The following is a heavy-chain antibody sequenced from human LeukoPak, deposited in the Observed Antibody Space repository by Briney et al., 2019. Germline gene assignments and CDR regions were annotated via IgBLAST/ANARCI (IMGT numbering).Heavy chain of an antibody. CDR3: AADGTD. V-gene: IGHV1-46*01. J-gene: IGHJ4*02. Sequence: ASVKVSCKASGYTFTYHYIHWARQAPGQGLEWMGMINPSGGGTGYAQKFQGRVTLTRDTSTRTVYMEPNSLRSEDTAVYYCAADGTDWGQGTLVTVSS. CDR2: INPSGGGT. CDR1: GYTFTYHY.